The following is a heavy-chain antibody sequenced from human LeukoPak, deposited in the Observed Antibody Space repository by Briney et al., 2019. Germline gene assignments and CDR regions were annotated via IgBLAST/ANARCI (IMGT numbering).Heavy chain of an antibody. CDR1: GFTFSSYW. CDR2: IEKDGSTT. D-gene: IGHD3-10*01. CDR3: ARENTAAERFGFDI. J-gene: IGHJ3*02. V-gene: IGHV3-74*01. Sequence: GGSLRLSCAASGFTFSSYWMHWARQAPGKGLVWVSRIEKDGSTTSDADSVKGRFTISRDNAKSTLYLQMNSLRAEDTAIYYCARENTAAERFGFDIWGRGTMVTVSS.